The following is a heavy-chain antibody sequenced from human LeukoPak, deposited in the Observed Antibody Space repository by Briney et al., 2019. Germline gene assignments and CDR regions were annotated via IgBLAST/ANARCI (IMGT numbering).Heavy chain of an antibody. V-gene: IGHV3-33*01. CDR1: GFTFSTYD. J-gene: IGHJ4*02. CDR2: IWYDGSNK. D-gene: IGHD1-1*01. Sequence: GGSLRLSCAAPGFTFSTYDMHWVRQAPGKGLEWVALIWYDGSNKYYADSVRGRFPISRDNSKNTVYLQMNSLRAEDTAVYYCARDGKDGRSFDYWGQGTLVTVSS. CDR3: ARDGKDGRSFDY.